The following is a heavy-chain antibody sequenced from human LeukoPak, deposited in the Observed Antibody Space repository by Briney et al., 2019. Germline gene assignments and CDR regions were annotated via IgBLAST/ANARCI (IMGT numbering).Heavy chain of an antibody. Sequence: GGSLRLSCVASGFTFSSYGMHWVRQAPGKGLEWVAFIRYDGSNKNYADSVKGRFTISRDNSKDTLYLQMNSLRVEDTAVYYCATHSSWRIEYWGQGTLVTVSS. D-gene: IGHD6-13*01. J-gene: IGHJ4*02. CDR1: GFTFSSYG. V-gene: IGHV3-30*02. CDR2: IRYDGSNK. CDR3: ATHSSWRIEY.